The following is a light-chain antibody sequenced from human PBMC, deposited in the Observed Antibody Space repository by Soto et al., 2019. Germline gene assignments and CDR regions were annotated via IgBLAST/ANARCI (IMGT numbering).Light chain of an antibody. Sequence: QSVLTQPPSASGTPGQRVTISCSGSSSNIGSNTVNWYQQLPGTAPKLLIYSNNHRPSGVHDRFSGAKSGTSASLAISGLQSEDEAYYYCAAWDDRLNGWVFGGGTQLTVL. V-gene: IGLV1-44*01. CDR3: AAWDDRLNGWV. J-gene: IGLJ3*02. CDR2: SNN. CDR1: SSNIGSNT.